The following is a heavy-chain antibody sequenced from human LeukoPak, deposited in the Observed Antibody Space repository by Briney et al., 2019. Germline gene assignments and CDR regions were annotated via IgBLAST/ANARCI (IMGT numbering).Heavy chain of an antibody. CDR1: GGSISSGRYF. CDR3: TRGSSYYIDV. CDR2: IYTNGIP. Sequence: PSETLSLTCTVSGGSISSGRYFWSWIRQPAGKGLEWIGRIYTNGIPNYSPSLKSRITISLDTSKNQFSLKINSVSAAETALYYCTRGSSYYIDVWGKGNTVTVSS. J-gene: IGHJ6*03. V-gene: IGHV4-61*02. D-gene: IGHD3-10*01.